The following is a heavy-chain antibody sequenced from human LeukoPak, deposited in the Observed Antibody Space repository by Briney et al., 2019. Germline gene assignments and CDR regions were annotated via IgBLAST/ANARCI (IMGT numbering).Heavy chain of an antibody. V-gene: IGHV3-48*04. D-gene: IGHD1-26*01. CDR1: GFTFSSYS. CDR3: ARERVGATYDY. CDR2: ISSSGSTI. J-gene: IGHJ4*02. Sequence: GGSLRLSCAASGFTFSSYSMNWVRQAPGKGLEWVSYISSSGSTIYYADSVKGRFTISRDNAKNSLYLQMNSLRAEDTAVYYCARERVGATYDYWGQGTLVTVSS.